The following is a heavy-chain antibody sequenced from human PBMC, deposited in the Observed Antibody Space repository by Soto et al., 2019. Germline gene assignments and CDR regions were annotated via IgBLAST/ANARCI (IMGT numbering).Heavy chain of an antibody. Sequence: EVEVLESGGGLVQPGGSLRLSCAASGFTFSADVMSWVRQAPGKWLEWVSSITSSGGGTYYADSVKGRFTVSRDNSKNTVYLQMNSLRDEDTAVYYCAKLTAAWGQGTLVTVSS. CDR1: GFTFSADV. CDR3: AKLTAA. V-gene: IGHV3-23*01. CDR2: ITSSGGGT. J-gene: IGHJ4*02. D-gene: IGHD6-13*01.